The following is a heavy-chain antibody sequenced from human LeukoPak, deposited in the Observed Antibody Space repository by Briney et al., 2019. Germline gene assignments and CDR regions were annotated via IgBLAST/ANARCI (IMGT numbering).Heavy chain of an antibody. CDR3: ARAGDPYAFDI. D-gene: IGHD7-27*01. CDR1: GYTFTSYG. J-gene: IGHJ3*02. V-gene: IGHV1-18*01. CDR2: ISAYNGNT. Sequence: ASVKVSCKASGYTFTSYGISWVRQAPGQGLEWMGWISAYNGNTNYAQKFQGRVTITRDTSTSTVYMELSSLRSEDTAVYYCARAGDPYAFDIWGQGTMVTVSS.